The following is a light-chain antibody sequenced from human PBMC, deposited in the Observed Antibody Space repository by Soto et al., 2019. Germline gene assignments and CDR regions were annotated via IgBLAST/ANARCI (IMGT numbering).Light chain of an antibody. Sequence: QSALTQPASVPGSPGQSITISCTGTSSDDGGYNYVSWYQQHPGKAPKLMIYEVSNRPSGVSNRFSGSKSGNTASLTISGLQAEDEADYYCSSYTSSSTLYVVFGGGTKLTVL. J-gene: IGLJ2*01. V-gene: IGLV2-14*01. CDR3: SSYTSSSTLYVV. CDR1: SSDDGGYNY. CDR2: EVS.